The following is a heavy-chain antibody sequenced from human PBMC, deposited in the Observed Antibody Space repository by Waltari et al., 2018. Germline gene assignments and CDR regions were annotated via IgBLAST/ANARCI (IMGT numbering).Heavy chain of an antibody. CDR3: ARRRGSLGSSFDP. CDR2: INPNSGGT. J-gene: IGHJ5*02. V-gene: IGHV1-2*06. D-gene: IGHD1-26*01. Sequence: QVQLVQSGAEVKKPGASVKVSCKASGYTFTGYYMHWVRRAPGQGLWWMGRINPNSGGTNHAQKFQGRVTMTRDTSISTAYMELSRLRSDDTAVYYCARRRGSLGSSFDPWGQGTLVTVSS. CDR1: GYTFTGYY.